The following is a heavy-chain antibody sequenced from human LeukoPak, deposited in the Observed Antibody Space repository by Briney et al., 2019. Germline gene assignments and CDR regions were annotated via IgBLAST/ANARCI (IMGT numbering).Heavy chain of an antibody. CDR2: ISVSGDTT. Sequence: GGSLRHSCAASGFTLKNYAMSWVRQAPGKGLEWASSISVSGDTTYYADSVKGRFTISRDNFKNTLYLQMNSLRAEDTAVYYCAKDDIGYYFDNWGQGTLVTVSS. V-gene: IGHV3-23*01. J-gene: IGHJ4*02. D-gene: IGHD5-12*01. CDR3: AKDDIGYYFDN. CDR1: GFTLKNYA.